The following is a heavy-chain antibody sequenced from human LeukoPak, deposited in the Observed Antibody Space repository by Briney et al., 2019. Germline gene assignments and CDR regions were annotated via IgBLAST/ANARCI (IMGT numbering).Heavy chain of an antibody. Sequence: GGSLRLSCAASGFTFDDYAMHWVRQAPGKGLKGVSLISGDGGSTYYADSVKGRFTISRDNSKNSLYLQMNSLRTEDTALYYCANGGDSSGYAPLDYWGQGTLVTVSS. CDR3: ANGGDSSGYAPLDY. CDR2: ISGDGGST. V-gene: IGHV3-43*02. D-gene: IGHD3-22*01. CDR1: GFTFDDYA. J-gene: IGHJ4*02.